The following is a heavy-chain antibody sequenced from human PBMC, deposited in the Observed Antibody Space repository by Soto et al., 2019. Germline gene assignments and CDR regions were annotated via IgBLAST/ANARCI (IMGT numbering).Heavy chain of an antibody. CDR3: ARGKVRGVIRPYGMDV. Sequence: LSLTCTVSGASIIGGGYYWGWVRQHPGKGLEWIGYMYYTGRTYYNPSLESRLTISVDTSKDQFSLKLSSVTAADTAVYYCARGKVRGVIRPYGMDVWGQGTTVTVSS. CDR1: GASIIGGGYY. CDR2: MYYTGRT. D-gene: IGHD3-10*01. V-gene: IGHV4-31*03. J-gene: IGHJ6*02.